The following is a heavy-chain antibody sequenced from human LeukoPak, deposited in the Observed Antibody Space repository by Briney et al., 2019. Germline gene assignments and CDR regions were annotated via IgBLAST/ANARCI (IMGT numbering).Heavy chain of an antibody. CDR3: ARVRYDYYYGMDV. CDR2: IKEDGSEK. V-gene: IGHV3-7*01. CDR1: RFTFTTRW. Sequence: GGSLRLSCAASRFTFTTRWMNWVRQAPGKGLEWVAIIKEDGSEKLYVDSVKGRFTISRDNAKNSLYLQMNSLRAEDTAVYYCARVRYDYYYGMDVWGKGTTVTVSS. J-gene: IGHJ6*04.